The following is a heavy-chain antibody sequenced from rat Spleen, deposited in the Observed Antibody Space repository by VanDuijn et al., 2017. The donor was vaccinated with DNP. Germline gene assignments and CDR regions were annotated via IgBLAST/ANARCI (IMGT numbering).Heavy chain of an antibody. CDR3: ARWVRALDY. V-gene: IGHV3-1*01. D-gene: IGHD4-1*01. J-gene: IGHJ2*01. CDR1: GYSITSSY. Sequence: EVQLQESGPGLVKPSQSLSLTCSVTGYSITSSYRWNWIRKFPGNKMEWVGHISYSGSTSYNPSLKSRISITRDTSKNQFFLHLNSVTTEDTATYYCARWVRALDYWGHGVMVTVSS. CDR2: ISYSGST.